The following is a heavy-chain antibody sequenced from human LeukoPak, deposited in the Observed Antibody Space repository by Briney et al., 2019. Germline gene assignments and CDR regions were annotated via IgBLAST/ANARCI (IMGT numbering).Heavy chain of an antibody. V-gene: IGHV3-23*01. CDR1: GFTFSTYG. Sequence: GGSLRLSCAASGFTFSTYGLTWVRQAPGKGLERVSLINSADNTYYADSVKGRFTISRDNSMNTLYLQMNSLSADDTAVYYCARRYASRSFFDYWGQGSLVTVSS. D-gene: IGHD3-10*01. J-gene: IGHJ4*02. CDR3: ARRYASRSFFDY. CDR2: INSADNT.